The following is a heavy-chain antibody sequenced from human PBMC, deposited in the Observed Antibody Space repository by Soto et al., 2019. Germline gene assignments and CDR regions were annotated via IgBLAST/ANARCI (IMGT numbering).Heavy chain of an antibody. V-gene: IGHV3-30*18. CDR1: GFTFSSYG. Sequence: QVQLVESGGGVVQPGRSLRLSCAASGFTFSSYGMHWVRQAPGKGLEWVAVISYDGSNTYYADSVKCRFTISGDNSKNTLYLEMNSLRAEDTAVYYCAKGHQWELLSGRAYYFDYRGQGTLVTVSS. J-gene: IGHJ4*02. CDR2: ISYDGSNT. CDR3: AKGHQWELLSGRAYYFDY. D-gene: IGHD1-26*01.